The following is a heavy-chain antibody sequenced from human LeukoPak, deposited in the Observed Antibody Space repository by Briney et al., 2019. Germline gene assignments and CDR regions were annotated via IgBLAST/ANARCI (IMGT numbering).Heavy chain of an antibody. J-gene: IGHJ1*01. Sequence: SXYYXXXXRQPPGKGLEWMGEINHSGSTNYNPSLKSGGTILVKKYKNQFSLKLSSVTAADTAVYYCARLPINILSDEHWGQGTLVTVSS. CDR1: SXYY. D-gene: IGHD3-9*01. CDR3: ARLPINILSDEH. CDR2: INHSGST. V-gene: IGHV4-34*01.